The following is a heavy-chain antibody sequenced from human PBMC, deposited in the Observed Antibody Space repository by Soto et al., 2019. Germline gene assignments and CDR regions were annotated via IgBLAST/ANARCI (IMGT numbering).Heavy chain of an antibody. CDR2: ISYDGSNK. Sequence: PGGSLRLSCAASGFTFSSYAMHWVRQAPGKGLEWVAVISYDGSNKYYADSVKGRFTISRDNSKNTLYLQMNSLRAEDTAVYYCARGRLVYAIANYWGQGTLVTVSS. J-gene: IGHJ4*02. CDR3: ARGRLVYAIANY. CDR1: GFTFSSYA. V-gene: IGHV3-30-3*01. D-gene: IGHD2-8*01.